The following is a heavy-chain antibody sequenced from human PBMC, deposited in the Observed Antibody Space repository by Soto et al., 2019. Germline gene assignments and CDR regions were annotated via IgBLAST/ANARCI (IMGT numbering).Heavy chain of an antibody. Sequence: EVQLLESGGGLVQPGGSLRLSCAASGFTFTSYAMSWVRHAPGKGLEWVSAISGSGGSTYYADSVKGRFTISRDNSKNTSYLQMNSLRAEDTALYYCAKDCAEWLRSPYYYYMDVWGKGAAVTVSS. D-gene: IGHD5-12*01. CDR1: GFTFTSYA. CDR2: ISGSGGST. CDR3: AKDCAEWLRSPYYYYMDV. V-gene: IGHV3-23*01. J-gene: IGHJ6*03.